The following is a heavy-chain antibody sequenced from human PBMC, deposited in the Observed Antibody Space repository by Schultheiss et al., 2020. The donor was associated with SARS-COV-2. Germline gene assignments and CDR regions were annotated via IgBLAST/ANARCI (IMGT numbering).Heavy chain of an antibody. J-gene: IGHJ6*02. CDR1: GGSISGYY. Sequence: SQTLSLTCTVSGGSISGYYWSWIRQPPGKGLEWIGEINHSGSTNYNPSLKSRVTISVDTSNNQFSLKLSSVTAADTAVYYCARDLRGSSSMDVWGQGTTVTVSS. V-gene: IGHV4-34*01. CDR2: INHSGST. CDR3: ARDLRGSSSMDV. D-gene: IGHD6-6*01.